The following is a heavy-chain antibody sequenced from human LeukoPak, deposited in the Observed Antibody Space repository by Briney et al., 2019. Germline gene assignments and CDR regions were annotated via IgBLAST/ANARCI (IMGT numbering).Heavy chain of an antibody. CDR1: GFTFSGYG. V-gene: IGHV3-33*01. CDR2: IWYDGSKR. CDR3: ARSEVSTTLLDY. Sequence: PGKSLRLSCTAPGFTFSGYGMHWVRQAPGKGLEWVAIIWYDGSKRYYADSVKGRFTISRDNFKNTLYLEMNTLRAEDTAMYYCARSEVSTTLLDYWGQGTLVTVSS. J-gene: IGHJ4*02. D-gene: IGHD5/OR15-5a*01.